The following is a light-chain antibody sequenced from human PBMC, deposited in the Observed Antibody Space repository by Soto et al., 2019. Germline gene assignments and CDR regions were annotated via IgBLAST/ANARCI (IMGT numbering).Light chain of an antibody. CDR3: LQYNNWPPIT. Sequence: EIVMTQSPGTLSVSPGERVTLSCRASQSVSNKLAWYQQKLGQAPMLLIYRASTRATGIPARFSGSGSGTEFTLTISSLKSENFAVYCCLQYNNWPPITIGQGTRLEMK. J-gene: IGKJ5*01. V-gene: IGKV3-15*01. CDR1: QSVSNK. CDR2: RAS.